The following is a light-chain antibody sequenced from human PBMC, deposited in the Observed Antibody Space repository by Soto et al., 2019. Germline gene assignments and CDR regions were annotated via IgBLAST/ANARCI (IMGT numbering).Light chain of an antibody. V-gene: IGKV3-15*01. Sequence: EIVMTQSPATLSVSPGERATLSCRASQSVSSNLAWYQQKPGQAPRLLIYGASTRATGIPARFSGSGSGTEFTLTISCLQSEDFVVYYCQQYNNWPMTFGQGTKVEIK. CDR1: QSVSSN. CDR3: QQYNNWPMT. J-gene: IGKJ1*01. CDR2: GAS.